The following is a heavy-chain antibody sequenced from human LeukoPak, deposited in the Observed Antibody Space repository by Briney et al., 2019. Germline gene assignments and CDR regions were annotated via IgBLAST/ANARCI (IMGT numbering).Heavy chain of an antibody. CDR1: GFTFSSYG. CDR3: ARYSMGYSDAFDI. CDR2: IRYDGSNK. Sequence: PGGSLRLSCAASGFTFSSYGMHWVRQAPGKGLEWVAFIRYDGSNKYYADSVKGRFTISRDNSKNTLYLQMNSLRAEDTAAYYCARYSMGYSDAFDIGGQEPRATVSS. D-gene: IGHD3-22*01. J-gene: IGHJ3*02. V-gene: IGHV3-30*02.